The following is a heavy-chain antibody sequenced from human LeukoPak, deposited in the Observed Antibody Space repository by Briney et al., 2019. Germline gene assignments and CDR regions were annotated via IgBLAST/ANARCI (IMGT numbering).Heavy chain of an antibody. J-gene: IGHJ3*01. V-gene: IGHV4-38-2*02. CDR1: GYYISSGYY. CDR2: IYHSGST. CDR3: ARDHEYGGLLVAFEF. D-gene: IGHD4-23*01. Sequence: SETLSLTCTVSGYYISSGYYWGWIRQSPGKGLEWIGSIYHSGSTYYNPSLKSRVTMSIDTSKNQFSLNLRSVTAADTAVYFCARDHEYGGLLVAFEFWGQGTVVTVSS.